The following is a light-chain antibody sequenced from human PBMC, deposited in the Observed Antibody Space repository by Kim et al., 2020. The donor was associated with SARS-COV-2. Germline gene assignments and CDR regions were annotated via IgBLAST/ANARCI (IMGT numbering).Light chain of an antibody. Sequence: GQSVTFSCTGTGSDIGSYNRVSWYQQPPGTAPKLIIYEVTNRPSGVPDRFSGSKSGNTASLTISGLRPEDEADYYCSSYAISSIVVFGGGTQLTVL. CDR1: GSDIGSYNR. J-gene: IGLJ2*01. CDR2: EVT. V-gene: IGLV2-18*02. CDR3: SSYAISSIVV.